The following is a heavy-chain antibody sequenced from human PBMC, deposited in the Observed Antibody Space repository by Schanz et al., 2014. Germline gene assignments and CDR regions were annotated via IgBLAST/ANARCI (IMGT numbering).Heavy chain of an antibody. J-gene: IGHJ2*01. CDR3: GRAGTGMAGWYFER. Sequence: EVQLVESGGGLVQPGGSLRLSCTASGFTFSSYSMNWVRQAPGKGLVWVARINSVGSNTDYADSVTGRFTISRDNSKNTLFLQMSSLRVDDMAVYYCGRAGTGMAGWYFERWGRGTLVTVAS. CDR1: GFTFSSYS. D-gene: IGHD5-18*01. V-gene: IGHV3-74*02. CDR2: INSVGSNT.